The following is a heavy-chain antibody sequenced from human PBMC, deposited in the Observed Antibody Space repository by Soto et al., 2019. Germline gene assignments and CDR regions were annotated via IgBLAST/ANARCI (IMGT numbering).Heavy chain of an antibody. D-gene: IGHD6-19*01. CDR1: GGSFSGYY. Sequence: QVQLQQWGAGLLKPSETLSLTCAVYGGSFSGYYWSWIRQPPGKGLEWIGEINHSGSTNYNPSLKSRVTISVDTSKNQFSLKLSSVTAADTAVYYCARGGRYSSGWRTEYFQHWGQGTLVTVSS. CDR3: ARGGRYSSGWRTEYFQH. V-gene: IGHV4-34*01. J-gene: IGHJ1*01. CDR2: INHSGST.